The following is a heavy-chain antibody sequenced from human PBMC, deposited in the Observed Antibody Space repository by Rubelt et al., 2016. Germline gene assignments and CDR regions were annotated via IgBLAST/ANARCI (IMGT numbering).Heavy chain of an antibody. CDR3: ARAPQEDWFDP. Sequence: QVQLQESGPGLVEPSQTLSLTCIVSGGSISSAGFYWSWIRLHPGKGLEWIGNIYYRGATSYNPSITIRVSFSLDKSKNQCYLKMTSGRAWDPAGYFWARAPQEDWFDPWGQGTLVTVSA. CDR2: IYYRGAT. V-gene: IGHV4-31*03. CDR1: GGSISSAGFY. J-gene: IGHJ5*01.